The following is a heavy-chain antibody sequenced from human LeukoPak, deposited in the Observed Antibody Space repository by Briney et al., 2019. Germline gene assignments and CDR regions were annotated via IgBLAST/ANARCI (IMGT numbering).Heavy chain of an antibody. D-gene: IGHD2-15*01. CDR2: ISYDGSNK. Sequence: GGSLRLSCAASGFTFSSYAMHWVRQAPGKGLEWVAVISYDGSNKYYADSVKGRFTISRDNSKNTLYLQMNSLRAEDTAVYYCARETTTADCSGGSCYGSIDYWGQGTLVTVSS. CDR1: GFTFSSYA. CDR3: ARETTTADCSGGSCYGSIDY. J-gene: IGHJ4*02. V-gene: IGHV3-30*04.